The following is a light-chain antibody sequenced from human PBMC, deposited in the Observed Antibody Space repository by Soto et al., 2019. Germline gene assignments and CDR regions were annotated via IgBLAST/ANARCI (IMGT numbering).Light chain of an antibody. V-gene: IGKV1-5*03. CDR3: QHYGGMWT. J-gene: IGKJ1*01. CDR2: KAS. Sequence: DIQMTQSPSTLRASVGDRVTVSCRASQSIRSWLAWYQEKPGKAPKLLIYKASLLETGVPSRLSGSGSGTEFTLTIRSLQPDDFATYCCQHYGGMWTFGQGTKVDIK. CDR1: QSIRSW.